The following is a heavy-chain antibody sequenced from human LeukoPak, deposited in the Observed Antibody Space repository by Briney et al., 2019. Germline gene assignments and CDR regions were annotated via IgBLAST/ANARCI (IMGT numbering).Heavy chain of an antibody. CDR3: VHNDFWSVSSTAPGY. V-gene: IGHV2-5*01. J-gene: IGHJ4*02. CDR1: GFSLSTSGVS. D-gene: IGHD3-3*01. CDR2: IYWNDEK. Sequence: SGPTLVNPTETLTLTCTFSGFSLSTSGVSVAWIRQPPGKALEWLALIYWNDEKLYGSSLKSRLTITKDTSKNQVALTLTNMDPVDTATYFCVHNDFWSVSSTAPGYRGQGTLVTVSS.